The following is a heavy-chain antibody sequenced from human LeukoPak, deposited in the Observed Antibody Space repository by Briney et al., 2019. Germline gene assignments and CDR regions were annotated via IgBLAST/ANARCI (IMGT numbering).Heavy chain of an antibody. J-gene: IGHJ5*02. D-gene: IGHD6-13*01. CDR2: INHSGST. Sequence: PSETLSLTCAVYGGSFSGYYWSWIRQPPGKGLEWIGEINHSGSTNYNPSLKSRVTISVDTSKNQFSLKLSSVTAADTAVYYCARAAHSSSWYFGSRGKYNWFDPWGQGTLVTVSS. CDR1: GGSFSGYY. CDR3: ARAAHSSSWYFGSRGKYNWFDP. V-gene: IGHV4-34*01.